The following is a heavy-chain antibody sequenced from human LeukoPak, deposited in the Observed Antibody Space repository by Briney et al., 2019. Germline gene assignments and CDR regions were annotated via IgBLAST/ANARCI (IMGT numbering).Heavy chain of an antibody. CDR2: IRYDAFNK. D-gene: IGHD1-1*01. CDR1: GFTFSNYG. CDR3: ARGVDWNDSFDY. J-gene: IGHJ4*02. Sequence: GGSLRLSCAVSGFTFSNYGVHWVRQAPGKGLEWVAFIRYDAFNKYYADSVKGRFTISRDNSKNMMYLQMNSLRTEDSAVYYCARGVDWNDSFDYWGQGTLVTVSS. V-gene: IGHV3-30*02.